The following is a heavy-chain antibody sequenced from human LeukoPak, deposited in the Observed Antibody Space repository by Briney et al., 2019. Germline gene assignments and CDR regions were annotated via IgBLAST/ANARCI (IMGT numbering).Heavy chain of an antibody. J-gene: IGHJ4*02. CDR3: ARNRGDPSYFDY. CDR2: ISSSSSYT. CDR1: GFTFSDYY. Sequence: GGSLRLSCAASGFTFSDYYMSWIRQAPGKGLEGVSYISSSSSYTNYADSVKGRFTISRNNPKNSLYLQMNRLRAEDTAVYYCARNRGDPSYFDYWGQGTLVTVSS. V-gene: IGHV3-11*06. D-gene: IGHD4-17*01.